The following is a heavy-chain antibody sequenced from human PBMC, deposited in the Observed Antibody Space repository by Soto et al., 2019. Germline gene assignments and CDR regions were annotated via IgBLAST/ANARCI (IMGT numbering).Heavy chain of an antibody. Sequence: WGSLRLSCAASGFTFSSYAMSWFRQAPGKGLEWVSAISGSGGSTYYADPVKGRFTISRDNSKNTLYLQMNSLRAEDTAVYYCAKDLRVDCSGGSCYYYYGMDVWGQGTTVTVSS. CDR2: ISGSGGST. V-gene: IGHV3-23*01. D-gene: IGHD2-15*01. CDR1: GFTFSSYA. CDR3: AKDLRVDCSGGSCYYYYGMDV. J-gene: IGHJ6*02.